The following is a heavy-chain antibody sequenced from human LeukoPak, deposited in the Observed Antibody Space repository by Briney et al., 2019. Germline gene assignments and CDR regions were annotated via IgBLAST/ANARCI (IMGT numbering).Heavy chain of an antibody. CDR2: ITGSGGTI. J-gene: IGHJ3*01. V-gene: IGHV3-23*01. CDR1: GFAFRNYA. CDR3: GKEPNGDYVGAFDF. Sequence: GGSLRLSCVGSGFAFRNYAMTWVRQAPGKGPEWVSSITGSGGTIRYADSVKGRFTISRDNSVDTLYLQMNRLSAEDTAVYYCGKEPNGDYVGAFDFWGRGTMVTVSS. D-gene: IGHD4-17*01.